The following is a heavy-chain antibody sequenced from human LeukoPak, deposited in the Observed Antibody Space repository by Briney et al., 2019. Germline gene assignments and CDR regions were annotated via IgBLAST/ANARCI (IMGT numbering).Heavy chain of an antibody. Sequence: PSETLSLTCTVSGGSISSGGYYRSWIRQPPGKGLEWIGYIYHSGSTYYNPSLKSRVTISVDTSKNQFSLKLSSVTAADTAVYYCARETVNGNWFDPWGQGTLVTVSS. CDR2: IYHSGST. CDR3: ARETVNGNWFDP. D-gene: IGHD3-9*01. V-gene: IGHV4-30-2*01. J-gene: IGHJ5*02. CDR1: GGSISSGGYY.